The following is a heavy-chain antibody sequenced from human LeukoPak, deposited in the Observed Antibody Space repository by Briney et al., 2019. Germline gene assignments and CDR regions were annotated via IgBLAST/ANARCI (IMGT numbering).Heavy chain of an antibody. CDR3: ASAPVVGNAEAF. D-gene: IGHD1-26*01. V-gene: IGHV3-23*01. J-gene: IGHJ4*02. CDR1: GFTFSSYA. CDR2: ISGSGSST. Sequence: GGSLRLSCAASGFTFSSYAMSWVRQAPGKGLEWVSVISGSGSSTYADAVKGRFTISRDNSKNTLYLQMTSLRVEDTAVYFCASAPVVGNAEAFWGQGTLVTVPS.